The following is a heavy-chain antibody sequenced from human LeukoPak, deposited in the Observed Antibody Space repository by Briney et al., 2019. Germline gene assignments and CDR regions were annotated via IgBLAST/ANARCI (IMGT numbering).Heavy chain of an antibody. J-gene: IGHJ4*02. V-gene: IGHV3-30*04. CDR3: ARDKGSGYVY. D-gene: IGHD5-12*01. CDR2: ISYDGSNK. Sequence: PGGSLRLSCAASGFTFSSYAMPWVRQAPGKGLEWVAVISYDGSNKYYADSVKGRFTISRDNSKNTLYLQMNSLRAEDTAVYYCARDKGSGYVYWGQGTLVTVSS. CDR1: GFTFSSYA.